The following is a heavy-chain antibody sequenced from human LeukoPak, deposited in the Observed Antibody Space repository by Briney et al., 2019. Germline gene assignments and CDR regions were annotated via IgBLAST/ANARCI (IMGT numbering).Heavy chain of an antibody. V-gene: IGHV4-59*12. J-gene: IGHJ1*01. Sequence: SETLSLTRPVCVGSLRCYCWTWIRQSPAKEREGIGYIYECWCANHIASPRSRVTISVDTSRNQLSLKVKSLTAADTAIYYCARTRTGISGRPEYFDHWGQGTLVTVSS. D-gene: IGHD3-10*01. CDR3: ARTRTGISGRPEYFDH. CDR2: IYECWCA. CDR1: VGSLRCYC.